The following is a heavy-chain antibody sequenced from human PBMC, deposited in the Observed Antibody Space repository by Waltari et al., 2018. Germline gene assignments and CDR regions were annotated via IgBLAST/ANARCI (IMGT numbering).Heavy chain of an antibody. J-gene: IGHJ4*02. CDR1: GGTFSRYG. D-gene: IGHD3-9*01. V-gene: IGHV1-69*12. CDR2: IIPMFGVA. CDR3: ATDGAFVDILSGPGRGVRTPFDY. Sequence: QVQLVQSGAEVKKPGSSVKVSCKAPGGTFSRYGISWVRQAPGQGLEWMGGIIPMFGVAESTQKFQGRVTLTADESTSTAYMELNSLRSGDTAVYYCATDGAFVDILSGPGRGVRTPFDYWGQGTLVTVS.